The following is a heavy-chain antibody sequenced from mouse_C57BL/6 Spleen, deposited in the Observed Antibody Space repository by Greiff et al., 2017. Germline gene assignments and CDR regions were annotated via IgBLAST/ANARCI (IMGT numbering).Heavy chain of an antibody. CDR2: INPYNGGT. CDR3: AREGGNYYGSSYVVDYAMDY. Sequence: EVKLQESGPVLVKPGASVKMSCKASGYTFTDYYMNWVKQSHGKSLEWIGVINPYNGGTSYNQKFKGKATLTVDKSSSTAYMELNSLTSEDSAVYYCAREGGNYYGSSYVVDYAMDYWGQGTSVTVSS. CDR1: GYTFTDYY. D-gene: IGHD1-1*01. J-gene: IGHJ4*01. V-gene: IGHV1-19*01.